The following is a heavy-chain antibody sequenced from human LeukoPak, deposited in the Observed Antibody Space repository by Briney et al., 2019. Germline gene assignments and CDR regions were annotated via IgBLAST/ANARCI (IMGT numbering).Heavy chain of an antibody. CDR1: GFTFSSYA. CDR2: ISDSGGST. J-gene: IGHJ4*02. V-gene: IGHV3-23*01. D-gene: IGHD4-23*01. CDR3: AKCISYGGNSGPDY. Sequence: PGGSLRLSCAASGFTFSSYAMSWVRQAPGKGLEWVSGISDSGGSTYSADSVKGRFTISRDNSKNTLYLQMNSLRAEDTAVYYCAKCISYGGNSGPDYWGQGILVTVSS.